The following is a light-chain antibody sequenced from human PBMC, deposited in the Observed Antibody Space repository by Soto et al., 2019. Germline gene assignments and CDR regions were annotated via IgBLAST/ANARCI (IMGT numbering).Light chain of an antibody. CDR1: SSEVGGYNY. J-gene: IGLJ1*01. V-gene: IGLV2-14*01. Sequence: QSVVPQPASVSGARGQSITISCTGTSSEVGGYNYVAWYQQHPSKAPKLMIYDVSNRPSGVSNRFSGSKSGNTASLTISGLQAEDEADYCCGYYTSSSSLRVFGTGAQVTVL. CDR3: GYYTSSSSLRV. CDR2: DVS.